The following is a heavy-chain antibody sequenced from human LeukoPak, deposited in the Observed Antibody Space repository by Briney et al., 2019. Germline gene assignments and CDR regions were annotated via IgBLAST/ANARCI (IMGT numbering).Heavy chain of an antibody. Sequence: ASVKVSCKASGYTFTGYYIHWVRQPPGQGLEWMGMINPSGGSTSYAQKFQGRVTMTRDTSTSTLHMELSSLRSDDTAMYYCARTTGSYDYWGQGTLVTVSS. CDR2: INPSGGST. V-gene: IGHV1-46*01. D-gene: IGHD1-26*01. CDR1: GYTFTGYY. CDR3: ARTTGSYDY. J-gene: IGHJ4*02.